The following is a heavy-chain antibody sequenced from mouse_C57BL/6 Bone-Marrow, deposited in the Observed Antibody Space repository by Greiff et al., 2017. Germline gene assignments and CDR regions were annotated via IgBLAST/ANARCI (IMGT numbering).Heavy chain of an antibody. Sequence: VQLQQSGAELVRPGTSVKMSCKASGYTFTNYWIGWAKQRPGHGLEWIGDIYPGGGYTNYNEKFKGKATLTVDKSSSTAYMQLSSLTSEDAAVYYCAIRAWFAYWGQGTLVTVSA. V-gene: IGHV1-63*01. CDR2: IYPGGGYT. CDR3: AIRAWFAY. CDR1: GYTFTNYW. J-gene: IGHJ3*01.